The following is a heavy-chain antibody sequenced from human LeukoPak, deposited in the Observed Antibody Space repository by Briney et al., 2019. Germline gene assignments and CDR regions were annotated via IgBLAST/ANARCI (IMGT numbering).Heavy chain of an antibody. CDR3: ARGGAPFIQLWSDY. D-gene: IGHD5-18*01. Sequence: GASVTVSCMPSRYTFTRYYMHWVRQAPGQGLAWMGIINPSGGSTSYAQKFQGRVTMTRDTSTSTVYMELSSLRSEDTAVYYCARGGAPFIQLWSDYWGQGTLVTVSS. CDR1: RYTFTRYY. J-gene: IGHJ4*02. CDR2: INPSGGST. V-gene: IGHV1-46*01.